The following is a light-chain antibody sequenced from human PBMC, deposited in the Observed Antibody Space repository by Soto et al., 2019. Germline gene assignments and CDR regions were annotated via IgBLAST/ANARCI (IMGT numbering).Light chain of an antibody. CDR1: SSDVGGYRF. V-gene: IGLV2-14*03. CDR2: DVS. J-gene: IGLJ2*01. CDR3: RSYTRGGTHV. Sequence: QSALTQPASVSGSPGQSVTISCTGTSSDVGGYRFVSWYQQHPGKAPNLMIFDVSNRPSGVSNRFSGSKSGNTASLTISGVQVEDEADYYCRSYTRGGTHVFGGGTKVTVL.